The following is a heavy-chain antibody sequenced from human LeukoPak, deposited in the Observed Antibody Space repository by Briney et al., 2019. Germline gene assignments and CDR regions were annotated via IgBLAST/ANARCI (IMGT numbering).Heavy chain of an antibody. J-gene: IGHJ6*04. V-gene: IGHV4-4*07. CDR1: GASIRSYF. CDR3: ARDAGGSLTRYMNA. CDR2: VYVSGTT. Sequence: SETLSLTCNVSGASIRSYFWNWVRQPVGKGLEWIGRVYVSGTTNYNPSLKSRVTMSVDTSKNQFSLKLKSVTAADTAVYYCARDAGGSLTRYMNAWGKGTTVTVSS. D-gene: IGHD1-1*01.